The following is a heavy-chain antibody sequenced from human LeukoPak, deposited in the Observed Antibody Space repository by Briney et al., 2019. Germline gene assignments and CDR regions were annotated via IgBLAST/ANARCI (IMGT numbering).Heavy chain of an antibody. CDR1: GYTFTNNY. CDR3: ARDHSVEDRAWWFDP. CDR2: INPSGTTT. D-gene: IGHD4-23*01. Sequence: RRASVKVSCKASGYTFTNNYMHWVRQAPGQGLEWMAVINPSGTTTTYARKFQGRLTLTRDMSTTTDYMELSSLTSEDTAMYYCARDHSVEDRAWWFDPWGQGTLVTVSS. J-gene: IGHJ5*02. V-gene: IGHV1-46*01.